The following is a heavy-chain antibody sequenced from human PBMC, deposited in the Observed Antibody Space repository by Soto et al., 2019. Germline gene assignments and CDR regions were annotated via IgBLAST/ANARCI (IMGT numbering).Heavy chain of an antibody. CDR1: GASISSGGYY. CDR2: IYYSGST. J-gene: IGHJ3*02. V-gene: IGHV4-31*03. CDR3: ARNMVRGAADAFDI. Sequence: QVQLQESGPGLVKPSQTLSLTCTVSGASISSGGYYWSWIRQHPGKGLEWIGYIYYSGSTYYNPSLKSRVTKSVDTPKNQFSLKLSSVTAADTAVYYCARNMVRGAADAFDIWGQGTMVTVSS. D-gene: IGHD3-10*01.